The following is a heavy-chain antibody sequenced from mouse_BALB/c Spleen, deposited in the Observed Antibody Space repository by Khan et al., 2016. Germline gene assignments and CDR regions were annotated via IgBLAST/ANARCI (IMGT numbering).Heavy chain of an antibody. J-gene: IGHJ1*01. CDR3: ARGKGLRYWYFDV. V-gene: IGHV1-87*01. CDR2: IYPGDGDT. CDR1: GYTFTSYW. Sequence: QVQLQQSGAELARPGASVKLSCKASGYTFTSYWMQWVKQRPGQGLEWIGAIYPGDGDTRYTQTFKDKATLTADKSSSTAYMQLSSLASEDSAVYCCARGKGLRYWYFDVWGAGTTVTVSS. D-gene: IGHD1-1*01.